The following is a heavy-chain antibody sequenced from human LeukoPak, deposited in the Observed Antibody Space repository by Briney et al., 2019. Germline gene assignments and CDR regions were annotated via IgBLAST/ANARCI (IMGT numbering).Heavy chain of an antibody. D-gene: IGHD2-15*01. J-gene: IGHJ4*02. CDR2: ISWNSGSI. Sequence: PGRSLRLSCAASGFTFDDYAMHWLRQAPGKGLEWVSGISWNSGSIGYADSVKGRFTISRDNAKNSLYLQMNSLRAEDTALYYCAKDIGYLKYCSGGSCWPYWGQETLVTVSS. CDR1: GFTFDDYA. V-gene: IGHV3-9*01. CDR3: AKDIGYLKYCSGGSCWPY.